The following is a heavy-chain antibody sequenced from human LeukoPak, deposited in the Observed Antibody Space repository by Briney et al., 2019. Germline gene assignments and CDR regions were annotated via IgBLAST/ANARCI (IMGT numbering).Heavy chain of an antibody. CDR1: GYTFTSYD. CDR2: MNPNSGNT. J-gene: IGHJ5*02. CDR3: ARGPHYDCVWGSYRPNWFDP. V-gene: IGHV1-8*01. D-gene: IGHD3-16*02. Sequence: ASVKVSCKASGYTFTSYDTNWVRQATGQGLEWMGWMNPNSGNTGYAQKFQGRVTMTRNTSISTAYMELSSLRSEDTAVYYCARGPHYDCVWGSYRPNWFDPWGQGTLVTVSS.